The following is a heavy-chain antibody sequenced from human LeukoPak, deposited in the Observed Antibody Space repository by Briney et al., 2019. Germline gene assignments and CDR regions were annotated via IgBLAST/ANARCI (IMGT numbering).Heavy chain of an antibody. J-gene: IGHJ6*02. CDR1: GYTFTSYY. D-gene: IGHD3-10*01. Sequence: ASVKVSGKASGYTFTSYYMHWVRQAPGQELEWMGIINPSGGSTSYAQKFQGRVTMTRDTSTSTVYMELSSLRSEDTAVYYCARDYRVLWFGELLDNYYYYGMDVWGQGTTVTVSS. CDR2: INPSGGST. V-gene: IGHV1-46*01. CDR3: ARDYRVLWFGELLDNYYYYGMDV.